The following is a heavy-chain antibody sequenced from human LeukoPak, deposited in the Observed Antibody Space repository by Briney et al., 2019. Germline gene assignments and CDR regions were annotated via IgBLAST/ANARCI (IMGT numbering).Heavy chain of an antibody. D-gene: IGHD3-22*01. Sequence: PGGSLRLSCAAAGFTFSGSAIHWVRQASGKGLEWVSGISDSGGRTYYADSVKGRFTISRDNSKNTLYLQMNSLRAEDTAVYYCAKDDYYDTSGYRDWGQGTLVTVSS. J-gene: IGHJ4*02. CDR2: ISDSGGRT. V-gene: IGHV3-23*01. CDR1: GFTFSGSA. CDR3: AKDDYYDTSGYRD.